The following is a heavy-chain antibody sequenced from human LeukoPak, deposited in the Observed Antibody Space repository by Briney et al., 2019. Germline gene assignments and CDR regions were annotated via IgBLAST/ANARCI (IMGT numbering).Heavy chain of an antibody. CDR2: IRYTGNNK. V-gene: IGHV3-30*02. CDR1: GFTFSNYG. J-gene: IGHJ4*02. CDR3: VKDSGDGFCYEF. Sequence: GGSLRLSCAASGFTFSNYGMHWVRQAPGKGLEWVTFIRYTGNNKYYADSVKGRFTVSRDNAKNTLYLQMDSLRAEDTAVYYCVKDSGDGFCYEFWGQGTLVTVSS. D-gene: IGHD2-8*01.